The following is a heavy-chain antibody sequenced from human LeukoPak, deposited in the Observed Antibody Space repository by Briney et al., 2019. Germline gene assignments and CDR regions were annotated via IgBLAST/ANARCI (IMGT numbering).Heavy chain of an antibody. J-gene: IGHJ1*01. Sequence: ASVKVSCKASGYTFTSYAMNWVRQAPGQGLEWMGIINPSGGSTSYAQKFQGRVTMTRDTSTSTVYMELSSLRSEDTAVYYCARDSSDIRSLIAHWGQGTLVTVSS. D-gene: IGHD2-15*01. CDR1: GYTFTSYA. CDR3: ARDSSDIRSLIAH. V-gene: IGHV1-46*01. CDR2: INPSGGST.